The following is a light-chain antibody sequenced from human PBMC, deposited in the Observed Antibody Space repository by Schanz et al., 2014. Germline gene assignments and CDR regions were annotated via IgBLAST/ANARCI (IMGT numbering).Light chain of an antibody. CDR3: SSKRVTATWV. CDR2: DVS. V-gene: IGLV2-14*01. Sequence: SALTQPASVSGSPGQSITISCTGSSSDIGVYNSVSWYQQHPGKAPKLMIYDVSNRPSGVSNRFSGSKSGNTASLTISGLQAEDEADYYCSSKRVTATWVFGGGTKLTVL. J-gene: IGLJ3*02. CDR1: SSDIGVYNS.